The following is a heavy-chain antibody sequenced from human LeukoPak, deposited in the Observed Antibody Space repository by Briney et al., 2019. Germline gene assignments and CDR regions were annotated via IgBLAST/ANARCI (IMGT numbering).Heavy chain of an antibody. CDR2: IYYSGST. CDR1: GGSISSSSYY. D-gene: IGHD3-3*01. Sequence: PSETLSLTCTVSGGSISSSSYYWGWIRQPLGKGLEWIGSIYYSGSTYYNPSLKSRVTISVDTSKNQFSLKLSSVTAADTAVYYCASTLFRKLAWSYYYYMDVWGKGTTVTVSS. V-gene: IGHV4-39*01. J-gene: IGHJ6*03. CDR3: ASTLFRKLAWSYYYYMDV.